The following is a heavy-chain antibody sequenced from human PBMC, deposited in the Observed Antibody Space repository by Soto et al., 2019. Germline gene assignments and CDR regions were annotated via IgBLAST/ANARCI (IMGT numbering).Heavy chain of an antibody. D-gene: IGHD3-10*01. CDR2: IFPGDSET. Sequence: GESLKISCKGSGYKFDNYWIAWVRQLPGKGLEWMGLIFPGDSETKYSPSFQGHVALSVDASTGTAFLQWDSLKASDTAMYYCARAMVRGKNYYGVDVWGQGTTVTVS. CDR3: ARAMVRGKNYYGVDV. J-gene: IGHJ6*02. CDR1: GYKFDNYW. V-gene: IGHV5-51*01.